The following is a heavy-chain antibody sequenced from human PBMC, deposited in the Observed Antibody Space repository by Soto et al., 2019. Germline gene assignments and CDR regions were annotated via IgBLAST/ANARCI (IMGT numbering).Heavy chain of an antibody. CDR3: ATDDYGIFPY. D-gene: IGHD3-10*01. Sequence: ASVKVSCKVSGYPITTYYIHWVRQAPGQGLEWMGWIDPRSGGTVYEQKFQGRVTMTRDTSISTVYMDLSGLTSDDTALYYGATDDYGIFPYWGQGSLVTVSS. J-gene: IGHJ4*02. CDR1: GYPITTYY. CDR2: IDPRSGGT. V-gene: IGHV1-2*02.